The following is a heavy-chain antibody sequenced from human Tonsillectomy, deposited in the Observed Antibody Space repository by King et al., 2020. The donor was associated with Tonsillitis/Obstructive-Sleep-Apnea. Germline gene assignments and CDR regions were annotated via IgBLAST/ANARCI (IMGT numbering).Heavy chain of an antibody. Sequence: VQLVESGGGLVKPGGSLRLSCAASGFTFSSYSMNWVRQAPGKGLEWVSSISSSSRYIYYADSVKGRFTISRDNAKNSLYLQMNSLRAEDTAVYYCARGITVADPPGDYWGQGTLVTVSS. CDR2: ISSSSRYI. V-gene: IGHV3-21*01. CDR3: ARGITVADPPGDY. D-gene: IGHD6-19*01. J-gene: IGHJ4*02. CDR1: GFTFSSYS.